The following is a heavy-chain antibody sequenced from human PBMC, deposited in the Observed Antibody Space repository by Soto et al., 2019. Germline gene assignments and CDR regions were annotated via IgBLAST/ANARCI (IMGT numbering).Heavy chain of an antibody. V-gene: IGHV1-3*01. Sequence: QVQLVQSGAEVKKPGASVKVSCTASGYTFTHYGIHWVRHAPGQRLEWMGFINAGSGNTKYSQTFQGRLTFTKDTSASTAYMDLSSLRSEDTAIYYCARGLAADGAWGQGTLVTVSS. CDR3: ARGLAADGA. CDR2: INAGSGNT. CDR1: GYTFTHYG. J-gene: IGHJ5*02. D-gene: IGHD6-13*01.